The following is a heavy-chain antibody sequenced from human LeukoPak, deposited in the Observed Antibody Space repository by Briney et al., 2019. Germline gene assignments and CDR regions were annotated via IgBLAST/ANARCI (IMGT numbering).Heavy chain of an antibody. V-gene: IGHV3-21*01. CDR3: VRDYGGSSGAFDL. CDR2: ISSSSGDI. Sequence: GGSLRLSCRPSGFIFSSNALNWLRRAPGQGLEWVSSISSSSGDIYYTDSVKGRFTISRYNARKSLYLQMNSLRVEDTAVYYCVRDYGGSSGAFDLWGQGTMVTVSS. CDR1: GFIFSSNA. J-gene: IGHJ3*01. D-gene: IGHD4-23*01.